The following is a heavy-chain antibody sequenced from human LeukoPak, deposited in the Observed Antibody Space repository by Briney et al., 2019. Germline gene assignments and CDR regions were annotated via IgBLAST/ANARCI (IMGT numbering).Heavy chain of an antibody. V-gene: IGHV1-2*02. CDR3: ARDLHYDILTGYNY. Sequence: ASVKVSCKASGYTFTDYYMHWVRQAPGQGLEWMGWINPNSGGTNYAQKFQGRVTMTRDTSISTAYMELSRLRSDDTAVYYCARDLHYDILTGYNYWGQGTLVTVSS. CDR1: GYTFTDYY. D-gene: IGHD3-9*01. J-gene: IGHJ4*02. CDR2: INPNSGGT.